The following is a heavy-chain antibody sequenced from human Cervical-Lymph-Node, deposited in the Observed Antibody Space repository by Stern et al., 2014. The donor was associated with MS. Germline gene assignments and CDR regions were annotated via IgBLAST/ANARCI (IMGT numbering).Heavy chain of an antibody. V-gene: IGHV7-4-1*02. D-gene: IGHD5-24*01. CDR1: GYRFTSYG. Sequence: VQLVESGSELKKPGASVKVSCTGHGYRFTSYGMNWVRQAPGQGLEWMGRINTNTGNPTYVQDFTGRFGFSLETSASNAYLEMTSLKAEDTAGYYCLSDYNWGQGTLVTVSS. CDR3: LSDYN. CDR2: INTNTGNP. J-gene: IGHJ4*02.